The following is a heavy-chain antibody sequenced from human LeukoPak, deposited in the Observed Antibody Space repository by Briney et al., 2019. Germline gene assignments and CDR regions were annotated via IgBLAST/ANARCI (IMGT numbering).Heavy chain of an antibody. V-gene: IGHV3-30*02. J-gene: IGHJ4*02. CDR3: ANGGTTYYDILTGYYDY. Sequence: PGGSLRLSCAASGFTFSSYGMHWVRQAPGKGLEWVAFIRYDGSNKYYADSVKGRFTISRDNSKNTLYLQMNSLRAEDTAVYYCANGGTTYYDILTGYYDYWGQGTLVTVSS. CDR2: IRYDGSNK. D-gene: IGHD3-9*01. CDR1: GFTFSSYG.